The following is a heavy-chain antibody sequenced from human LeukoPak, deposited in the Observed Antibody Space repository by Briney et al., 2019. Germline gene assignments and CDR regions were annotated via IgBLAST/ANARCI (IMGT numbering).Heavy chain of an antibody. V-gene: IGHV3-49*04. Sequence: TGGSLRLSCRASGFTFGDYAMSWVRQAPGKGLEWVGFIRSKAYGGTTEYAASVKGRFTISRDDSKSIAYLQMNSLRAEDTAVYYCARGPSLYSSSWFDYWGQGTLVTVSS. CDR3: ARGPSLYSSSWFDY. J-gene: IGHJ4*02. CDR1: GFTFGDYA. CDR2: IRSKAYGGTT. D-gene: IGHD6-13*01.